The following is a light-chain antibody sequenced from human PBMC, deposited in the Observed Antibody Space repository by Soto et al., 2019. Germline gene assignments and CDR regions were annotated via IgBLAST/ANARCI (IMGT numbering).Light chain of an antibody. CDR3: PLPTSYPVP. Sequence: DIQVTQCQSFLSSAVGDRFTITWLASNGISSYLAWYQKKPGKAPKLLIYAASTLQSGVPSRFSGSGSGTESTLTIRSLQPADFATHSCPLPTSYPVPFAQGTRLEIK. CDR1: NGISSY. CDR2: AAS. J-gene: IGKJ5*01. V-gene: IGKV1-9*01.